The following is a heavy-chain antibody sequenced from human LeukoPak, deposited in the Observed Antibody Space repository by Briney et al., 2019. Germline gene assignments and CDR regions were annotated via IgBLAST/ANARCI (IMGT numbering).Heavy chain of an antibody. Sequence: SETLSLTCAVYGGSFSGYYWSWIRQPPGKGLEWIGEINHSGSTNYNPSLKSRVTISVDTAKNQFSLKLSSVTAADTAVYYCARTRGLRWSYFDYWGQGTLVTVSS. CDR3: ARTRGLRWSYFDY. D-gene: IGHD4-23*01. CDR2: INHSGST. V-gene: IGHV4-34*01. CDR1: GGSFSGYY. J-gene: IGHJ4*02.